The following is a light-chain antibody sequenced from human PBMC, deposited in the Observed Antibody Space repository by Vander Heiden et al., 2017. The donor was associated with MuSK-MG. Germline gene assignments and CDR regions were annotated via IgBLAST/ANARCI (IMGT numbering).Light chain of an antibody. Sequence: QSVLTQPPSVSGAPGQKVIISCTGSSVNIGAGYDVHLYQHLPATAPTLLIFLSTNRPSGVPDRFSCSKSGTSASLAITGLRAEDEADYYCQSSDISVRGSRVFGGGTKLNGL. CDR2: LST. V-gene: IGLV1-40*01. CDR3: QSSDISVRGSRV. J-gene: IGLJ2*01. CDR1: SVNIGAGYD.